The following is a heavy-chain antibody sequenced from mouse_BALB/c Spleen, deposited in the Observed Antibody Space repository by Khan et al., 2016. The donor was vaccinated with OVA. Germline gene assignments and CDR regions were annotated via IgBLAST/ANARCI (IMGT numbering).Heavy chain of an antibody. CDR2: IYPNNGGT. Sequence: VQLQQSGPELVKPGASVKISCKAAGYTFTDYNMDWVKQSHGKSLEWIGYIYPNNGGTGYNQTFKTKATLTVDNSSSTAYLELRSLTSEDSAVYYCARSGYGSFAYWGKGTLVTVSA. V-gene: IGHV1S29*02. CDR3: ARSGYGSFAY. J-gene: IGHJ3*01. CDR1: GYTFTDYN. D-gene: IGHD1-2*01.